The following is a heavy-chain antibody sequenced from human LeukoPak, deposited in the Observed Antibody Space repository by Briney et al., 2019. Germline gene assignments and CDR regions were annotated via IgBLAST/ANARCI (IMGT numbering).Heavy chain of an antibody. CDR2: IYYSGST. D-gene: IGHD6-19*01. CDR1: GGSISSSSYY. CDR3: ARDKKDYSSGWYDAFDI. Sequence: PSETLSLTCTVSGGSISSSSYYWGWIRQPPGKGLEWIGSIYYSGSTYYNPSLKSRVTISVDTSKNQFSLKLSSVTAADTAVYYCARDKKDYSSGWYDAFDIWGQGTMVTVSS. V-gene: IGHV4-39*07. J-gene: IGHJ3*02.